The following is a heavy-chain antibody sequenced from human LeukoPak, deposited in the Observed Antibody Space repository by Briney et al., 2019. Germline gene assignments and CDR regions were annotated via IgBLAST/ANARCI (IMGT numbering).Heavy chain of an antibody. CDR1: GASISSDY. CDR3: ARDRLGLPVDY. Sequence: SETLSLICSVSGASISSDYWIWIRQPPGKGLEWIGYIHYTGSINYNPSLRSRVTISIDTSKNQFSLKLSSVTAADTAIYYCARDRLGLPVDYWGQGTLVTVSS. D-gene: IGHD5-18*01. V-gene: IGHV4-59*01. J-gene: IGHJ4*02. CDR2: IHYTGSI.